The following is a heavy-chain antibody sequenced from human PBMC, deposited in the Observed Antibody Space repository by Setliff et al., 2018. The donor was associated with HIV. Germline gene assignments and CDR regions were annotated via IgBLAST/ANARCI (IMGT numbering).Heavy chain of an antibody. J-gene: IGHJ4*02. CDR3: AKNLYRSGWSPLDY. CDR1: GYSFTNYW. D-gene: IGHD6-13*01. CDR2: IYPGDSDT. Sequence: PGESLKISCKGSGYSFTNYWIGWVRQMPGKGLEWMGIIYPGDSDTRYSPSFQGQVTISADKSISTAYLQMNSLRAEDTAVYYCAKNLYRSGWSPLDYWGQGTLVTVSS. V-gene: IGHV5-51*01.